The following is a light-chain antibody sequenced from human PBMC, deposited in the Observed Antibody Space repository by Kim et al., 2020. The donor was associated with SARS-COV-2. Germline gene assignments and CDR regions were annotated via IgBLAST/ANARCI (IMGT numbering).Light chain of an antibody. V-gene: IGLV1-44*01. J-gene: IGLJ3*02. CDR1: NSDIGSNT. Sequence: QSVLTQSPSASGTPGQRVTISCSGSNSDIGSNTVNWYLQLPGMAPKLLIYSTNQRPSGVPDRFSGSKSGTSASLAISGLQSEDEADYYCAAWDDSLNGWVFGGGTQLTVL. CDR2: STN. CDR3: AAWDDSLNGWV.